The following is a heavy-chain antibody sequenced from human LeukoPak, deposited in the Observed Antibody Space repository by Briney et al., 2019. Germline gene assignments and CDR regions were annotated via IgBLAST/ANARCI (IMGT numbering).Heavy chain of an antibody. CDR3: ATGANYGDYNGYYYYGIDV. V-gene: IGHV3-33*01. J-gene: IGHJ6*02. Sequence: PGGSLRLSCAATGFTFSSYGMHWVRQAPGKGLEWVAVIWYDGSNKYYADSVKGRFTISRDTSKNTLYLQMNSLRTEDTAGYYCATGANYGDYNGYYYYGIDVWGQGTTVTVSS. CDR2: IWYDGSNK. D-gene: IGHD4-17*01. CDR1: GFTFSSYG.